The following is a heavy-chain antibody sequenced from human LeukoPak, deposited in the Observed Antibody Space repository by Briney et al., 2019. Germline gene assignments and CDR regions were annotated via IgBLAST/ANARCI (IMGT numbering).Heavy chain of an antibody. CDR3: ARSRAFNSGAFDP. D-gene: IGHD1-26*01. J-gene: IGHJ5*02. CDR2: IYNGVNT. CDR1: GASVSSASY. V-gene: IGHV4-61*01. Sequence: SETLSLTCTVSGASVSSASYWTWIRQPPGKGVEWIAHIYNGVNTNYNPSLKSRATISVDTSKNQFSLRLNSVTAADTAVYYCARSRAFNSGAFDPWGQGSLVTVSS.